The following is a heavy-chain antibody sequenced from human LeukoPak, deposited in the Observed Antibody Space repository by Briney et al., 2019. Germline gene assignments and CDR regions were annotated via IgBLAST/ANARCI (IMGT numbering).Heavy chain of an antibody. Sequence: SETLSLTCTVSGGSISSYYWSWIRQPPGKGLEWIGYFYYSGSTNYNPSLKSRVTISGDTSKNQFSLKLSSVTAADTAVYYCARNPYYYDSGSYYNSAFDIWGQGTLVTVSS. CDR3: ARNPYYYDSGSYYNSAFDI. CDR1: GGSISSYY. V-gene: IGHV4-59*08. J-gene: IGHJ3*02. D-gene: IGHD3-10*01. CDR2: FYYSGST.